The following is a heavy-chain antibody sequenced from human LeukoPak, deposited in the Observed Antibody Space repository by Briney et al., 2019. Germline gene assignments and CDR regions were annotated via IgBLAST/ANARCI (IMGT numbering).Heavy chain of an antibody. CDR3: ARGVATIPRRRSNWFDP. J-gene: IGHJ5*02. CDR1: GYTFTGYY. V-gene: IGHV1-2*02. Sequence: RASVKVSCKASGYTFTGYYMHWVRQAPGQGLEWMGWINPNSGGTNYAQKFQGRVTMTRDTSISTAYMELSRLRSDDTAVYYCARGVATIPRRRSNWFDPWGQGTLVTVSS. D-gene: IGHD5-12*01. CDR2: INPNSGGT.